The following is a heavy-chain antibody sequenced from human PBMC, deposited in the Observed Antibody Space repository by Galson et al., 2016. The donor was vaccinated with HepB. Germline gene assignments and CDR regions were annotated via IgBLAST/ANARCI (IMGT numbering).Heavy chain of an antibody. D-gene: IGHD6-6*01. CDR1: GFTFSSYS. V-gene: IGHV3-21*01. J-gene: IGHJ6*02. CDR3: ARVYSSSSPTFFYGLEV. Sequence: SLRLSCAASGFTFSSYSMNWVRQVPGKGLEWVSSITSSSSHVYYADSVKGRFTMSRDNAENSLYLQVNSLRAEDTAIYYCARVYSSSSPTFFYGLEVWGQGTTVTVSS. CDR2: ITSSSSHV.